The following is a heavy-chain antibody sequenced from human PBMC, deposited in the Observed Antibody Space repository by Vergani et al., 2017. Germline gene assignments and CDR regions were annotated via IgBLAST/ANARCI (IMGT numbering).Heavy chain of an antibody. Sequence: EVQLVESGGGLIQPGGSLRLSCAASGFTVSSNYMSWVRQAPGKGLEWVSVIYSGGSTYYADSVKGRFTISRDNSKNTLYLQMNSLRAEDTAVYYCARDPRGYCSGGSCYTPIDYWGQGTLVTVSS. CDR3: ARDPRGYCSGGSCYTPIDY. D-gene: IGHD2-15*01. CDR2: IYSGGST. J-gene: IGHJ4*02. V-gene: IGHV3-53*01. CDR1: GFTVSSNY.